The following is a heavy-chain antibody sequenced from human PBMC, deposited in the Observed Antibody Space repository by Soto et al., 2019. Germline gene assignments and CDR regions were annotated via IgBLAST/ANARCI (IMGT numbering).Heavy chain of an antibody. CDR3: ARGGKYCTNGVCSLYGLDV. D-gene: IGHD2-8*01. CDR1: GYTFTSYA. J-gene: IGHJ6*02. CDR2: INAGNGNT. V-gene: IGHV1-3*01. Sequence: ASVKVSCKASGYTFTSYAMHWVRQAPGQRLEWMGWINAGNGNTKYSQKFQGRVTITRDTSASTAYMELSSLRSDDTAVYYCARGGKYCTNGVCSLYGLDVWGQGTTVIVSS.